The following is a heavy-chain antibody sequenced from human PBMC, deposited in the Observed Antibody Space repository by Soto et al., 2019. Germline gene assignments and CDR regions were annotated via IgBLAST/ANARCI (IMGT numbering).Heavy chain of an antibody. CDR1: GDSVSSDSAS. D-gene: IGHD6-19*01. J-gene: IGHJ4*02. V-gene: IGHV6-1*01. Sequence: SQTLSLTCAISGDSVSSDSASWNWIRHSPSRGREWLGRTYYRSKWYNDYAVSVKSRITINPDTSKNQFSLQLNSVTPEDTAVYYCARESRSGWSDYWGRGTLVTVSS. CDR2: TYYRSKWYN. CDR3: ARESRSGWSDY.